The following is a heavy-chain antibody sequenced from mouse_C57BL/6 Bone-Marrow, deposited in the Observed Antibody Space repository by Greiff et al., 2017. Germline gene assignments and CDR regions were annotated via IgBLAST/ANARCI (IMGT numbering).Heavy chain of an antibody. D-gene: IGHD1-1*01. CDR2: VYPYNGGT. V-gene: IGHV1-36*01. CDR1: GFTFTDYY. CDR3: AGDRYYGSSEYFDV. J-gene: IGHJ1*03. Sequence: VQLKESGPVLVKPGPSVKISCKASGFTFTDYYMHWVKQSHGKSLEWIGLVYPYNGGTSYNQKFKGKATLTVDTSSSTAYMELNSLTSEDSAVYYCAGDRYYGSSEYFDVWGTGTTVTVSS.